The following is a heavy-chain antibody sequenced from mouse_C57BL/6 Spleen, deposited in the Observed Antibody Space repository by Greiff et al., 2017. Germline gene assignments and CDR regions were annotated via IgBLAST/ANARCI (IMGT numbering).Heavy chain of an antibody. CDR1: GYTFTSYW. V-gene: IGHV1-64*01. Sequence: QVQLQQPGAELVKPGASVKLSCKASGYTFTSYWMHWVKQRPGQGLEWIGMIHPNSGSTNYNEKFKSKATLTVEKSSRTAYMQLSSLKSEDSAVYYCARDSSGLDYWGQGTTLTVSS. D-gene: IGHD3-2*02. CDR2: IHPNSGST. CDR3: ARDSSGLDY. J-gene: IGHJ2*01.